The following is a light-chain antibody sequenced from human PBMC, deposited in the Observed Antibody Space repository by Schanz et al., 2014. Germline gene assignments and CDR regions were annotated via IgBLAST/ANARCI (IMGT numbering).Light chain of an antibody. Sequence: DIHMTQSPSSLSPSVGDRVTITCRSSQSIGKYVNWYQQKAGTAPRLLIYATSSLQSGVPSRFGGSGSGADFTLIISSLQPEDSATYYCQQGYDTPLTFGGGTKVEI. CDR2: ATS. V-gene: IGKV1-39*01. CDR3: QQGYDTPLT. CDR1: QSIGKY. J-gene: IGKJ4*01.